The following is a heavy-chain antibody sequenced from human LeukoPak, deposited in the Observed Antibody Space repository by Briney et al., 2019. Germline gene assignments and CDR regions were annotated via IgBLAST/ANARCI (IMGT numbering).Heavy chain of an antibody. J-gene: IGHJ4*02. CDR1: GGSISSYY. D-gene: IGHD3-9*01. V-gene: IGHV4-4*07. CDR3: ARERDILTAYYPFDY. CDR2: IYHSGST. Sequence: SETLSLTCTVSGGSISSYYWSWIRQPAGKGLEWIGSIYHSGSTYYNPSLKSRVTISVDTSKNQFSLKLTSVIAADTAVYYCARERDILTAYYPFDYWGQGSLVTVSS.